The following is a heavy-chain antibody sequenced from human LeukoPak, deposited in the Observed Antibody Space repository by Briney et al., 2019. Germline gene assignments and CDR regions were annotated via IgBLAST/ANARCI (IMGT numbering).Heavy chain of an antibody. D-gene: IGHD3-22*01. V-gene: IGHV3-23*01. CDR2: ISGRDGNT. Sequence: GGFLRLSCAASGFAFSNYAMNWVRQAPGKGLERVSTISGRDGNTYYADSVKGRFTISRDNSKNTLYLQMNSLRAEDTAVYYCAKDGADYYDASGFYGDFDYWGQGTMVTVSS. CDR3: AKDGADYYDASGFYGDFDY. CDR1: GFAFSNYA. J-gene: IGHJ4*03.